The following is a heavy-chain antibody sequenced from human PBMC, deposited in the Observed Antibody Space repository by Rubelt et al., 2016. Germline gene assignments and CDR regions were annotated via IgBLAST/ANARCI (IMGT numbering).Heavy chain of an antibody. Sequence: QVQLVQSGAEAKKPGSSVKVSCKASGGTFSSYAISWVRQAPGQGLEWMGGIIPIFGTANYAQKLQGRVTITADKSTSTAYMGLSSLRSEDTAVYYCARDLVGVVITTHDAFDIWGQGTMVTVSS. J-gene: IGHJ3*02. CDR3: ARDLVGVVITTHDAFDI. CDR1: GGTFSSYA. D-gene: IGHD3-22*01. CDR2: IIPIFGTA. V-gene: IGHV1-69*06.